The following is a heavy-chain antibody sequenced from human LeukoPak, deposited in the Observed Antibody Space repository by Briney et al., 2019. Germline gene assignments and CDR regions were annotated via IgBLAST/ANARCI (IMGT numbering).Heavy chain of an antibody. D-gene: IGHD3-9*01. CDR3: ARGGRYYDFGGILTGYLNFDY. Sequence: ASVKVSCKASGGTFSSYAISWVRQAPGQGLEWMGGIIPIFGTANYAQKFQGRVTITADESTSTAYMELSSLRSEDTAVYYCARGGRYYDFGGILTGYLNFDYWGQGTLVTVSS. J-gene: IGHJ4*02. CDR2: IIPIFGTA. V-gene: IGHV1-69*13. CDR1: GGTFSSYA.